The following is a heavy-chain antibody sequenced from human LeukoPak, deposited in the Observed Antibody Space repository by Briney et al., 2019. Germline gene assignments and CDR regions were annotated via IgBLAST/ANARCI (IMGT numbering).Heavy chain of an antibody. V-gene: IGHV3-48*01. CDR2: ISSSSSTI. CDR3: AKDKSRSWAWDY. D-gene: IGHD6-13*01. Sequence: GGSLRLSCAASGFTFSSYSMNWVRQAPGKGLEWVSYISSSSSTIYYADSVKGRFTISRDNSKNTLFLQMNSLRTEDTAMYYCAKDKSRSWAWDYWGQGTLVTVSS. J-gene: IGHJ4*02. CDR1: GFTFSSYS.